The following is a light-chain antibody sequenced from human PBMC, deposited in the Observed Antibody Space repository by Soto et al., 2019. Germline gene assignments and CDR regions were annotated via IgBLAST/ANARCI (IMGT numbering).Light chain of an antibody. J-gene: IGLJ1*01. CDR2: DVS. CDR3: CSYAGSYTYV. CDR1: SSDVGGYNY. Sequence: QSALTQPRSVSGSPGQLVTISCTGTSSDVGGYNYVSWYQQHPGKAPKLMIYDVSKRPSGVPDRFSGSKSGNTASLTISGLQAEDEADYYCCSYAGSYTYVFGTGTKVTV. V-gene: IGLV2-11*01.